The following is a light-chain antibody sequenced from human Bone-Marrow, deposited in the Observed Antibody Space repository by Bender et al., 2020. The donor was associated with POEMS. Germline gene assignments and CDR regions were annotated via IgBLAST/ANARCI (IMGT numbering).Light chain of an antibody. CDR1: SEHPTYA. CDR3: QTWGAGIKV. CDR2: LNGDGSH. V-gene: IGLV4-69*01. J-gene: IGLJ3*02. Sequence: VLTQSPSASASLGASVKLICTLSSEHPTYAIAWHQQQPQKGPRFLMKLNGDGSHSRGDGIPDRFSGSSSGAERYLTISSLQSEDEADYYCQTWGAGIKVFGGGTKLTVL.